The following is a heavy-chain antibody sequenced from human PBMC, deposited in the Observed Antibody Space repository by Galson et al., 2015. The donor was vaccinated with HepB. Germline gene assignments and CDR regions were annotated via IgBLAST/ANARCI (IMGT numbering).Heavy chain of an antibody. Sequence: SLRLSCAAYGFTFSSYAMSWVRQAPGKGLEWVSAISGSGGSTYYADSVKGRFTISRDNSKNTLYLQMNSLRAEDTAVYYCAKGALVESYVWGSYRYTGYFDYWGQGTLVTVSS. CDR2: ISGSGGST. V-gene: IGHV3-23*01. CDR1: GFTFSSYA. CDR3: AKGALVESYVWGSYRYTGYFDY. J-gene: IGHJ4*02. D-gene: IGHD3-16*02.